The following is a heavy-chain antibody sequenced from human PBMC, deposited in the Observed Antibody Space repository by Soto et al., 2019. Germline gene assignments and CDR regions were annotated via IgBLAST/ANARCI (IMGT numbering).Heavy chain of an antibody. J-gene: IGHJ5*02. Sequence: SATLSLTCTVSGGSISSYYWSWIRQPPGKGLEWIGYIYYSGSTNYNPSLKSRVTISVDTSKNQFSLKLSSVTAADTAVYYCARALAARFDPWGQGTLVTVSS. D-gene: IGHD6-6*01. CDR1: GGSISSYY. CDR3: ARALAARFDP. V-gene: IGHV4-59*01. CDR2: IYYSGST.